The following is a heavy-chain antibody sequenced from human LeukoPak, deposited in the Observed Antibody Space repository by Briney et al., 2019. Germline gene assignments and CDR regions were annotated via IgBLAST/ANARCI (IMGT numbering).Heavy chain of an antibody. Sequence: PSETLSLTCAVSGDSISSTNWWSWARQPPGKGLEWIGEIYHSGSTNYNPSLRSRVTISVDKSKNQYSLKLTSVTAADTAVYYCARRKVGAAFDYWGQGTLVTVSS. V-gene: IGHV4-4*02. CDR1: GDSISSTNW. J-gene: IGHJ4*02. D-gene: IGHD1-26*01. CDR3: ARRKVGAAFDY. CDR2: IYHSGST.